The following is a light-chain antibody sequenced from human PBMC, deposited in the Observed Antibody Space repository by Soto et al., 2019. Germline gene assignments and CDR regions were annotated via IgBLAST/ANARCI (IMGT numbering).Light chain of an antibody. Sequence: EIVLTQSPATLSLSPGERATLSCRASQSVSSYLAWYQQKPGQAPRLLIYDASNRATGIPARFSGSGSGTDLTLTNSSLDPEDFAVYYCQQRSNWPPLTFGGGTKVEIK. CDR1: QSVSSY. CDR2: DAS. J-gene: IGKJ4*01. CDR3: QQRSNWPPLT. V-gene: IGKV3-11*01.